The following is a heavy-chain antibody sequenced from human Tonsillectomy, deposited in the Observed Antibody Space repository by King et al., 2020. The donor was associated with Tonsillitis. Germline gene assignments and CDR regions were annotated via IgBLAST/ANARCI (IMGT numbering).Heavy chain of an antibody. CDR3: AKSYYYDSSGYNGLFFDY. D-gene: IGHD3-22*01. CDR2: ISWNSGSI. Sequence: VQLVQSGGGLVQPGRSLRLSCAASGFTFDDYAMHWVRQAPGKGLEWVSGISWNSGSIGYADSVKGRFTISRDNAKNSLYLQMNSLRAEDTALYYCAKSYYYDSSGYNGLFFDYWGQGTLVTVSS. CDR1: GFTFDDYA. J-gene: IGHJ4*02. V-gene: IGHV3-9*01.